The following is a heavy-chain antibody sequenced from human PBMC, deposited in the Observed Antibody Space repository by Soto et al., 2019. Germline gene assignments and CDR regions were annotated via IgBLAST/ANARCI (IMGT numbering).Heavy chain of an antibody. D-gene: IGHD3-22*01. Sequence: EVQLLESGGGLVQPGGSLRLSCAASGFTFSSYAMSWVRQAPGKGLEWVSAISGSGGSTYYADSVKGRFTISRDNSKNTLYLQMNSLRAEDTAVYYCAKAAGATITPAAYYYDSSGYDFDYWGQGTLVTVSS. CDR3: AKAAGATITPAAYYYDSSGYDFDY. CDR1: GFTFSSYA. CDR2: ISGSGGST. V-gene: IGHV3-23*01. J-gene: IGHJ4*02.